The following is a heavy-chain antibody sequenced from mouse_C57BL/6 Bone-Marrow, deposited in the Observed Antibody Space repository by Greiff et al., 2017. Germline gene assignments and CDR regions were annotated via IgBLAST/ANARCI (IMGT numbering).Heavy chain of an antibody. J-gene: IGHJ4*01. V-gene: IGHV14-4*01. Sequence: EVQLQQSGAELVRPGASVKLSCTASGFNIKDDYMHWVKQRPEQGLEWIGWIDPENGDTEYASKFQGKATITADKSSTTAYLQRSSLTSEDTAVYYCTTSPYFAMDYWGQGTSVTVSS. CDR2: IDPENGDT. CDR1: GFNIKDDY. CDR3: TTSPYFAMDY.